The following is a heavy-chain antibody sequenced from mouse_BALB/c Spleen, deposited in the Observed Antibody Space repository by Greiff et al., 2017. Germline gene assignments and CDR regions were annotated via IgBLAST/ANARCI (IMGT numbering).Heavy chain of an antibody. CDR2: ISYDGSN. V-gene: IGHV3-6*02. CDR1: GYSITSGYY. D-gene: IGHD1-1*01. CDR3: ARSSTVVATYPLDY. Sequence: EVQLQESGPGLVKPSQSLSLTCSVTGYSITSGYYWNWIRQFPGNKLEWMGYISYDGSNNYNPSLKNRISITRDTSKNQFFLKLNSVTTEDTATYYCARSSTVVATYPLDYWGQGTTLTVSS. J-gene: IGHJ2*01.